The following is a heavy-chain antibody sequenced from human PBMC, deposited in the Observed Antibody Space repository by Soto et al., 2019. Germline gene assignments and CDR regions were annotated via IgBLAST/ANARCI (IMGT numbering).Heavy chain of an antibody. Sequence: GGSLRLSCAASGFTFSSYGMHWVRQAPGKGLEWVAVISYDGSNKYYADSVKGRFTISRDNSKNTLYLQMNSLRAEDTAVYYCAKDQRGYSYGPSDYWGQGTLVTVSS. D-gene: IGHD5-18*01. CDR3: AKDQRGYSYGPSDY. V-gene: IGHV3-30*18. CDR2: ISYDGSNK. J-gene: IGHJ4*02. CDR1: GFTFSSYG.